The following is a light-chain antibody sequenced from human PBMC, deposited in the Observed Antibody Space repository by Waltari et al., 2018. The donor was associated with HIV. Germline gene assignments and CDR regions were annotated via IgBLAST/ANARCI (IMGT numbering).Light chain of an antibody. CDR2: AVD. Sequence: AVTQPASVSGLPGQSTTISCTGGDSDFGLYHFFSWYQPHSGQPPKLILYAVDSRSSVVSDRFSGAISVNTASLTISELRAEDEAHYYCASFTADNTVLFGGGTEVTVL. J-gene: IGLJ3*02. V-gene: IGLV2-14*03. CDR1: DSDFGLYHF. CDR3: ASFTADNTVL.